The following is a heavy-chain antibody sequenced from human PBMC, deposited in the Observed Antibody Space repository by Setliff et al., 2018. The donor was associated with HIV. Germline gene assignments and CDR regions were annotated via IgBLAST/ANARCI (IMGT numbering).Heavy chain of an antibody. CDR2: TKYDGSES. CDR3: ARAYNVYDYRFDSSGYDY. Sequence: ETLSLTCTVSGASLSGSTYYWGWIRQPPGKGLEWVSNTKYDGSESYYVDSVKGRFIASTDNAKNSLFLEMNSLKAEDTAVYYCARAYNVYDYRFDSSGYDYWGQGTLVTVSS. V-gene: IGHV3-7*03. CDR1: GASLSGSTYY. D-gene: IGHD3-22*01. J-gene: IGHJ4*02.